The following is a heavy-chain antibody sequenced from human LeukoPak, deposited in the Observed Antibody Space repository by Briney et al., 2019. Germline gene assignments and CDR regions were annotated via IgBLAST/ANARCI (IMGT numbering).Heavy chain of an antibody. CDR3: TKGYYEPFDS. J-gene: IGHJ4*02. Sequence: SDTLSLTCTVSGASVNSYYWDWIRQPPGKGLEWIGCISDSGRTYYNPSLKSRVTISLGTSNNQFSLRLTSVTAADSAMYYCTKGYYEPFDSWGQGTLVTVSS. CDR2: ISDSGRT. D-gene: IGHD3-22*01. V-gene: IGHV4-59*02. CDR1: GASVNSYY.